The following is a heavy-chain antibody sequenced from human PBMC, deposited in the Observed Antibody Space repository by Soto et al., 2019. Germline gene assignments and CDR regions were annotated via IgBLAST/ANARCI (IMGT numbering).Heavy chain of an antibody. V-gene: IGHV4-59*01. Sequence: SETLSLTCTVSGGSISSYYWSWLRQPPGKGLEWIAYMYYSGNTNYNPSLKSRVTMAVDTSKRQFSLKLRSVTAADTAVYYCATLDTPFAFDVWGQGAMVTVSS. CDR2: MYYSGNT. D-gene: IGHD5-18*01. CDR1: GGSISSYY. CDR3: ATLDTPFAFDV. J-gene: IGHJ3*01.